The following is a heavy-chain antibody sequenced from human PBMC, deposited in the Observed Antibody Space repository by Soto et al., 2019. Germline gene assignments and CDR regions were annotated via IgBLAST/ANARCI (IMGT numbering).Heavy chain of an antibody. CDR2: IYYSGST. CDR3: ARPTVSWYYFHD. CDR1: GGSISSGGYY. V-gene: IGHV4-31*03. Sequence: SETPLTCTVSGGSISSGGYYWSWIRQHPGKGLEWIGYIYYSGSTYYNPSLKSRVTISVDTSKNQFSLKLSSVTAADTAVYYCARPTVSWYYFHDWGQGAQVTVSS. D-gene: IGHD6-13*01. J-gene: IGHJ4*02.